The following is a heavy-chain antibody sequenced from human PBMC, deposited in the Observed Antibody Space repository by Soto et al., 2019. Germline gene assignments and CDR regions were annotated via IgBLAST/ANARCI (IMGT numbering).Heavy chain of an antibody. CDR1: GGSFSGYY. CDR3: ARGNIYGDSVYFDY. Sequence: SETLSLTCAVYGGSFSGYYWSWIRQPPGKGLEWIGEINHSGSTNYNPSLKSRVTISVDTSKNQFSLKLSSVTAADTAVYYCARGNIYGDSVYFDYWGQGTLVTVSS. CDR2: INHSGST. J-gene: IGHJ4*02. V-gene: IGHV4-34*01. D-gene: IGHD4-17*01.